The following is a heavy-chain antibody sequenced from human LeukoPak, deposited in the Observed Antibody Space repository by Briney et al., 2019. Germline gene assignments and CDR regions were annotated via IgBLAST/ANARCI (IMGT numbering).Heavy chain of an antibody. Sequence: SQTLSLTCTVSGGSISSGSYDWGWVRQPAGKGLEWIGRIYTSGSTNYNPSLKSRVTISVDTSKNQFSLKLSSVTAADTAVYYCARANWAGTMFDYWGQGTLVTVSS. CDR3: ARANWAGTMFDY. D-gene: IGHD1/OR15-1a*01. J-gene: IGHJ4*02. CDR2: IYTSGST. CDR1: GGSISSGSYD. V-gene: IGHV4-61*02.